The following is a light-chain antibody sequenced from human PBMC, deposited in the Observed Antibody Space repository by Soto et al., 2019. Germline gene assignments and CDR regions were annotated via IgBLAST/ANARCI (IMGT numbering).Light chain of an antibody. J-gene: IGLJ2*01. CDR1: SSDVGGYKF. Sequence: QSALTQPASVSGSPGQSITISCTGTSSDVGGYKFVSWYQQHPGKAPKLMIYDVTHRPSGVSNRFSGSKSGNTASLTISGLQAEDEADYYCSSYTSRSTVVFGGGTKLTVL. CDR3: SSYTSRSTVV. CDR2: DVT. V-gene: IGLV2-14*01.